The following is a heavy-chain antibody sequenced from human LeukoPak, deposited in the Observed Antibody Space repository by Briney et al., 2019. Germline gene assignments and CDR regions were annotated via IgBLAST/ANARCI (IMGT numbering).Heavy chain of an antibody. CDR3: ARQEYCSGGSCYTWFDP. CDR1: GYSINNYW. D-gene: IGHD2-15*01. Sequence: GESLKISCKGSGYSINNYWIGWVRQMPGKGLEWMGIIYPAHSDIRYSPSFQGQVTISADKSISTAYLQWSSLKASDTAMYYCARQEYCSGGSCYTWFDPWGQGTLVTVSS. J-gene: IGHJ5*02. V-gene: IGHV5-51*01. CDR2: IYPAHSDI.